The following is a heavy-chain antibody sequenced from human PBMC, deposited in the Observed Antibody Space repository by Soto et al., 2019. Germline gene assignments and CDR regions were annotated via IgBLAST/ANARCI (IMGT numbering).Heavy chain of an antibody. CDR3: ARGKTSSSWSHWYFDL. V-gene: IGHV3-33*01. CDR2: IWDDGSDK. J-gene: IGHJ2*01. D-gene: IGHD6-13*01. Sequence: QVQLVESGGGVVQPGRSLRLSCAASGFIFSDYSMHWVRQAPGKGPEWVAVIWDDGSDKYYGDSVKGRFTISRDNSKNTLYLQMNSLTVEDTAVYFCARGKTSSSWSHWYFDLWGRGTLVTVSA. CDR1: GFIFSDYS.